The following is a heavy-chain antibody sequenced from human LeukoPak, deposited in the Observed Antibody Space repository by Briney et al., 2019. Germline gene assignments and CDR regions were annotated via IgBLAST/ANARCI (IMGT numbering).Heavy chain of an antibody. V-gene: IGHV4-39*07. CDR3: ARVSRDTAMGYDY. D-gene: IGHD5-18*01. CDR1: GGSISSSSYY. Sequence: PSETLSLTCTVSGGSISSSSYYWGWIRQPPGKGLEWIGSIYYSGSTYYNPSLKSRVTISVDTSKNQFSLKLSSVTAADTAVYYCARVSRDTAMGYDYWGQGTLVTVSS. CDR2: IYYSGST. J-gene: IGHJ4*02.